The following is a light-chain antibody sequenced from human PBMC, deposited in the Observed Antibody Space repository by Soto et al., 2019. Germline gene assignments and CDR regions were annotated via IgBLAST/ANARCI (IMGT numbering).Light chain of an antibody. CDR2: EGS. Sequence: QSVLTQPASVSGSPVQSITISCTGTSSDVGSYNLVSWYQQHPGKAPKLMIYEGSKRPSGVSNRFSGSKSGNTASLTISRLQAEDEADYYCCSYAGSSTLVFGGGTKVTVL. CDR1: SSDVGSYNL. CDR3: CSYAGSSTLV. V-gene: IGLV2-23*01. J-gene: IGLJ2*01.